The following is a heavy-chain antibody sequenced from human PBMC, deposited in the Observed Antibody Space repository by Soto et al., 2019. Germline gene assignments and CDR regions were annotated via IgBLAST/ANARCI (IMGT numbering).Heavy chain of an antibody. D-gene: IGHD3-3*01. CDR1: GGSISSGDYY. CDR3: ASLGYDDRDFDY. J-gene: IGHJ4*02. V-gene: IGHV4-30-4*01. Sequence: QVQLQESGPGLVKPSQTLSLTCTVSGGSISSGDYYWSWIRQPPGKGLEWIGFIYYIGGTFYNPSLKSRVTMSIDTSKNQFSLKLSSVTAADTAVYYCASLGYDDRDFDYWGQGTLVTVSS. CDR2: IYYIGGT.